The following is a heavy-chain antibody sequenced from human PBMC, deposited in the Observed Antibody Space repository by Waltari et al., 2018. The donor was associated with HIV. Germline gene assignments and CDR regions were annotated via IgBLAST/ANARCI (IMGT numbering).Heavy chain of an antibody. CDR3: ARDLYSRNGDDY. CDR1: GFTFSNYW. J-gene: IGHJ4*02. D-gene: IGHD6-13*01. Sequence: EVQLVESGGGLVQPGGSLRLSCAASGFTFSNYWMHRVRQAPGKGLVWVSRINSDGSSTNYAGSVKGRFTVSRDNAKNTLYLQMNSLRAEDTAVYYCARDLYSRNGDDYWGQGTLVTVSS. CDR2: INSDGSST. V-gene: IGHV3-74*01.